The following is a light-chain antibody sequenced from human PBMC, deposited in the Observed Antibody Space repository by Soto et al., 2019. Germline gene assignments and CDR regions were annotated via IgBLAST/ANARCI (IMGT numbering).Light chain of an antibody. Sequence: EIVMTQSPATLSVSPGERATLSCRASQSVSSNLAWYQQKPGQAPRLLIYGASTRATGIPARFSGSGSGTEFPLTVGSLQSEDFAVYYCQQYNNWPPPLTFGGGTKVELK. CDR2: GAS. V-gene: IGKV3-15*01. CDR3: QQYNNWPPPLT. J-gene: IGKJ4*01. CDR1: QSVSSN.